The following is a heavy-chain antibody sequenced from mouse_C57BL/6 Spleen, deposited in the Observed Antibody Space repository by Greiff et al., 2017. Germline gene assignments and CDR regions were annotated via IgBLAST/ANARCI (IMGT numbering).Heavy chain of an antibody. D-gene: IGHD2-2*01. Sequence: EVQLQQSGPELVKPGASVKISCKASGYSFTGYYMNWVKQSPEKSLEWIGEINPSTGGTTHNQKFKAKATLTVDKSSSTAYMQLKSLTSEDSAVYYCARRDGYDPFAYWGQGTLVTVSA. J-gene: IGHJ3*01. CDR3: ARRDGYDPFAY. CDR2: INPSTGGT. CDR1: GYSFTGYY. V-gene: IGHV1-42*01.